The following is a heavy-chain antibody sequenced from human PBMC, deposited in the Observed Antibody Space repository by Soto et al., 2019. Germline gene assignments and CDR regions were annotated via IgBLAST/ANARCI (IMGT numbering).Heavy chain of an antibody. Sequence: PSETLSLTCAVSSGSISSSNWWSWVRQPPGKGLEWIGEIYHSGSTNYNPSLKSRVTISVDKSKNQFSLKLSSVTAADTAVYYCARVPSLNNWNYIYYYYMDVWGKGTTVTVSS. V-gene: IGHV4-4*02. CDR2: IYHSGST. CDR1: SGSISSSNW. J-gene: IGHJ6*03. D-gene: IGHD1-7*01. CDR3: ARVPSLNNWNYIYYYYMDV.